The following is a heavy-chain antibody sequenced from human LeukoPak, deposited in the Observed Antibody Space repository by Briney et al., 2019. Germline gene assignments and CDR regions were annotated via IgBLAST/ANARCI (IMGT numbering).Heavy chain of an antibody. J-gene: IGHJ4*02. Sequence: GGSLRLSCAASGFTFSNYWMSWVRQAPGKGLEWVAIIKPDGREKYYVDSVKGRFTISRDNAKNSLFLQMNRLRAEDTDVYYCARAVEMATISFGYWGQGTLVTVSS. CDR2: IKPDGREK. CDR3: ARAVEMATISFGY. CDR1: GFTFSNYW. D-gene: IGHD5-24*01. V-gene: IGHV3-7*01.